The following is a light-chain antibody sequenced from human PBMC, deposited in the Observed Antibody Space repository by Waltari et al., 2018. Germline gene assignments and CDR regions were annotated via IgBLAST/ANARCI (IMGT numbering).Light chain of an antibody. J-gene: IGKJ2*02. CDR1: RDITDS. Sequence: IQMTQSPSSLSASVGDRDTITCRASRDITDSLAWYQQKPGRAPTVLLFDASSLQSGVPSRFIGSGSGTDFTLTISSLQPEDFATYYCQHYYSTPRTFGRGTTVEIK. V-gene: IGKV1-NL1*01. CDR2: DAS. CDR3: QHYYSTPRT.